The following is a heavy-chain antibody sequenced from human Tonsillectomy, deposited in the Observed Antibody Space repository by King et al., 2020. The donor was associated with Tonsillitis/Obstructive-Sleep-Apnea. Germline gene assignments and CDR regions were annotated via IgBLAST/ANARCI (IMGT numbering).Heavy chain of an antibody. CDR1: GGSISSSSYY. Sequence: QLQESGPGLVKPSETLSLTCTVSGGSISSSSYYWGWIRQPPGKGLEWIGSIYYSGSTYYNPSLKSRVTISADTSKNQFSLKLSSVTAADTAVYYCARLGDYDAFDIWGQGTMVTVSS. V-gene: IGHV4-39*01. CDR3: ARLGDYDAFDI. D-gene: IGHD2-21*01. CDR2: IYYSGST. J-gene: IGHJ3*02.